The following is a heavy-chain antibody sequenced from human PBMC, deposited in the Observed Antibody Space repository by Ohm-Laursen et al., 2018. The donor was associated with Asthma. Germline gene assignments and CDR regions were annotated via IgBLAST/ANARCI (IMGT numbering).Heavy chain of an antibody. CDR3: ASGILGYCSSTSCFNWFDP. D-gene: IGHD2-2*01. Sequence: SSVKVSCKASGGTFSSYAISWVRQAPGQGLEWMGGIIPIFGTANYAQKFQGRVTITADESTSTAYMELSSLRSEDTAVYYCASGILGYCSSTSCFNWFDPWGQGTLVTVSS. CDR1: GGTFSSYA. V-gene: IGHV1-69*01. J-gene: IGHJ5*02. CDR2: IIPIFGTA.